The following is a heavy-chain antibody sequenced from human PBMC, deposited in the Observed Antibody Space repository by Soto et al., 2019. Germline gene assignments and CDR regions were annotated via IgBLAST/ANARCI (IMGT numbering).Heavy chain of an antibody. V-gene: IGHV3-30-3*01. Sequence: VQLVESGGGVVQPGRSLRLSCAASGFTFSSYAMHWVRQAPGKGLEWVAVISYDGSNKYYADSVKGRFTISRDNSKNTLYLQMNSLRAEDTAVYYCARDGYYDYVWGSYRSVPPSDAFDIWGQGTMVTVSS. D-gene: IGHD3-16*02. CDR1: GFTFSSYA. CDR2: ISYDGSNK. CDR3: ARDGYYDYVWGSYRSVPPSDAFDI. J-gene: IGHJ3*02.